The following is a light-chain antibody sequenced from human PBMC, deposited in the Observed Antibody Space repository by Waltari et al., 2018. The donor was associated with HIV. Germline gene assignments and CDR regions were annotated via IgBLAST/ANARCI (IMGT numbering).Light chain of an antibody. V-gene: IGKV1-39*01. J-gene: IGKJ2*01. CDR3: HQSYSTPYT. Sequence: LQMTKFPSSLSASVGDRFTITCRVSQTITSYLNWYQQKPGKAPKLLIYGTSNLQSGVSSRFSGSGSGADFTLTSRSAQPEDFATYYCHQSYSTPYTFGQGTRLEIK. CDR2: GTS. CDR1: QTITSY.